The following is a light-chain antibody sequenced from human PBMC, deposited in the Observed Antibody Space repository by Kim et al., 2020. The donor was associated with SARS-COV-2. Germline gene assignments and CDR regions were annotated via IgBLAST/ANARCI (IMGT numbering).Light chain of an antibody. J-gene: IGKJ2*01. CDR3: QQYNNWFPYT. CDR2: GAS. Sequence: EMTQSPSTLSLSPGERAILSCRASQSIGTNLAWYHQKPGQAPRLLISGASTIATGVPARFSGSASGSEFTLTISSLQSGDFGTYYCQQYNNWFPYTLRKGT. V-gene: IGKV3-15*01. CDR1: QSIGTN.